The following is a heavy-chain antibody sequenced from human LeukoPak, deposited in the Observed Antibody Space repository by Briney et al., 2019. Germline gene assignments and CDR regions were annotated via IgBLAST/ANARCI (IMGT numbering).Heavy chain of an antibody. CDR3: ARDRRYCSGDSCYSGVDY. J-gene: IGHJ4*02. D-gene: IGHD2-15*01. Sequence: PGGSLRLPCAASGLTVSSNYMTWVRQAPGKGLEWVSVIYSGGSQYYADSVKGRFSISRDNSKNTVYLQMNGPRAKDTAVYYCARDRRYCSGDSCYSGVDYWGQGTLVTVSS. CDR1: GLTVSSNY. V-gene: IGHV3-53*01. CDR2: IYSGGSQ.